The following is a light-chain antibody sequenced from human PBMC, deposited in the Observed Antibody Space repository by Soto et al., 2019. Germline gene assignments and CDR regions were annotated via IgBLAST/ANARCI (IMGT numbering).Light chain of an antibody. Sequence: DIQMTQSPSSLSASVGDRVTITCRASQTITNYLNWYQQKPGKAPKLLLAAASSLQSGVPSRFSGSGLGTDFTLTISSLQPEDFATYYCQQSYSSPPTFGGGTKVEIK. CDR3: QQSYSSPPT. V-gene: IGKV1-39*01. CDR1: QTITNY. CDR2: AAS. J-gene: IGKJ4*01.